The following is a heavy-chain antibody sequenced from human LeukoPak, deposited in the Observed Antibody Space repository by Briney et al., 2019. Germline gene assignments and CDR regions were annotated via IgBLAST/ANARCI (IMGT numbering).Heavy chain of an antibody. J-gene: IGHJ5*02. CDR1: GFTFGTYA. CDR3: AKIPYSSGWVQNWFDP. V-gene: IGHV3-23*01. CDR2: ISGSGGST. Sequence: PGGSLRLSCAASGFTFGTYAMSWVRQAPGKGLEWISAISGSGGSTYCADSVKGRFTISRGNSKNTLYLQMNSLRAEDTAVYYCAKIPYSSGWVQNWFDPWGQGTLVTVSS. D-gene: IGHD6-19*01.